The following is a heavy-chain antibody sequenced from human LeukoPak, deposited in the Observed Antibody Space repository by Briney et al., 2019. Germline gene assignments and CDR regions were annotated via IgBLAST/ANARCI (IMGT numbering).Heavy chain of an antibody. D-gene: IGHD6-13*01. CDR3: ARSIAAAGTDASDI. CDR1: GGSISSYY. CDR2: IYYSGST. V-gene: IGHV4-59*01. J-gene: IGHJ3*02. Sequence: PSETLSLTCTVSGGSISSYYWSWIRQPPGKGLEWIGYIYYSGSTNYNPSLKSRVTISVDTSKNQFSLKLSSVTAADTAVYYCARSIAAAGTDASDIWGQGTMVTVSS.